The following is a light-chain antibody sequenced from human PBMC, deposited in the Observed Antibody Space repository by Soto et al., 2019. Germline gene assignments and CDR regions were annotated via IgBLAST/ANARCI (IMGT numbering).Light chain of an antibody. J-gene: IGLJ1*01. CDR2: EDS. CDR1: SSDFGSYNL. Sequence: QSVLTQSASVSGAPGQSITISCTGTSSDFGSYNLVSWYQQHPGKAPKLMIYEDSKRPSGVSNRFSGSKSGNTASPTISGLQAEGDADYYCSSYTTSSTYVFGTGTKVTVL. CDR3: SSYTTSSTYV. V-gene: IGLV2-14*02.